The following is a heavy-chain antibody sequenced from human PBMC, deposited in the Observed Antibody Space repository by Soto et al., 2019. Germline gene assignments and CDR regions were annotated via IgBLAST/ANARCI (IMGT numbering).Heavy chain of an antibody. CDR3: ARERGGSCGAFDI. D-gene: IGHD2-15*01. Sequence: QVQLQESGPGLVKPSETLSLTCTVFGGSIRSYYWSWVRRPPGKGLEWIGYVYNSGGTTYSTSFKSRVNISSATSRNQFFLKLTSVTAADTAVYYCARERGGSCGAFDIWGQGTMVTVSS. CDR2: VYNSGGT. J-gene: IGHJ3*02. V-gene: IGHV4-59*01. CDR1: GGSIRSYY.